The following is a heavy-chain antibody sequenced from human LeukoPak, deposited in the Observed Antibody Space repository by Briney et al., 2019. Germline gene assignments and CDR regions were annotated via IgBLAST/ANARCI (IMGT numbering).Heavy chain of an antibody. V-gene: IGHV1-46*01. CDR3: ARLKGQWFGELLIDY. CDR2: INPSGGST. D-gene: IGHD3-10*01. J-gene: IGHJ4*02. CDR1: GYTFTSYY. Sequence: ASVKVSCKASGYTFTSYYMHWVRQAPGQGLEWMGIINPSGGSTSYAQKFQGRVTMTRDTSTSTVYMELSSLRSEDTAVYYCARLKGQWFGELLIDYWGQGTLVTVSS.